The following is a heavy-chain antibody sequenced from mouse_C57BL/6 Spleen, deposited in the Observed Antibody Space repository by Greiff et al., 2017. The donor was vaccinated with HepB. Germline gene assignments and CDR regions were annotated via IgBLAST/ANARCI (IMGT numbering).Heavy chain of an antibody. D-gene: IGHD4-1*01. CDR1: GFTFSSYA. Sequence: EVKLMESGGGLVKPGGSLKLSCAASGFTFSSYAMSWVRQTPEKRLEWVATISDGGSYTYYPDNVKGRFTISRDNAKNNLYLQMSHLKSEDTAMYYCARYNWDRYFDYWGQGTTLTVSS. CDR3: ARYNWDRYFDY. V-gene: IGHV5-4*03. CDR2: ISDGGSYT. J-gene: IGHJ2*01.